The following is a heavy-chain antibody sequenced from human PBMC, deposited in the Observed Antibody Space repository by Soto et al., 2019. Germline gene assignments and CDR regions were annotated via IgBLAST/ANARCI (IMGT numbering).Heavy chain of an antibody. V-gene: IGHV4-30-4*01. CDR3: ARDGSSGSDAFDI. CDR2: IYYSGST. CDR1: GGSISSGDYY. J-gene: IGHJ3*02. D-gene: IGHD3-22*01. Sequence: PSETLSLTCTVSGGSISSGDYYWSWIRQPPGKGLEWIGYIYYSGSTYYNPSLKSRVTISVDTSKNQFSLKLSSVTAADTAVYYCARDGSSGSDAFDIWGQGTMVTV.